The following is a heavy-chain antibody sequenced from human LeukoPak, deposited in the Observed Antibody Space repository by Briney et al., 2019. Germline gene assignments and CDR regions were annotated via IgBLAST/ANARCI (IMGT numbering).Heavy chain of an antibody. CDR2: IYHSGST. V-gene: IGHV4-4*02. CDR1: GGSISSSNW. D-gene: IGHD5-12*01. Sequence: PSGTLSLTCAVSGGSISSSNWWSWVRQPPGKGLEWIGEIYHSGSTNYNPSLKSRVTISVDKSKNQFSLKLSSVTAADTAVYYCARRYEPYYYYYYYGMDVWGQGTTVTVSS. CDR3: ARRYEPYYYYYYYGMDV. J-gene: IGHJ6*02.